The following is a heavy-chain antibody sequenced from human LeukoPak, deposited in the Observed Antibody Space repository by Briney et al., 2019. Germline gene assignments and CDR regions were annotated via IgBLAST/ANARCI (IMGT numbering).Heavy chain of an antibody. D-gene: IGHD2-2*01. CDR1: GFTFSSYA. CDR3: ARTRLGYCSGTSCSTTSAPDYFDY. CDR2: ITDNGDDT. V-gene: IGHV3-23*01. J-gene: IGHJ4*02. Sequence: GGSLRLSWAASGFTFSSYAMSWVRQAPGKGLEWVSIITDNGDDTYYADSVKGRFTISRDNSKNTLYLQMNSLRAEDTAVYYCARTRLGYCSGTSCSTTSAPDYFDYWGQGTLVTVSS.